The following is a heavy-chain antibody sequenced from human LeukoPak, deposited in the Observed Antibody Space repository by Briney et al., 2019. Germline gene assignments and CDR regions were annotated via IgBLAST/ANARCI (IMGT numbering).Heavy chain of an antibody. CDR3: ARRLGVAASAYDY. CDR1: GYSISSGIY. J-gene: IGHJ4*02. Sequence: SETLSLTCAVSGYSISSGIYWGWIRQLPERGLEWIGSIHHTGNTYYNPSLKSRVTILVDTSKNQFSLRLSSVTAADTAVYYCARRLGVAASAYDYWGQGAVVTVSS. CDR2: IHHTGNT. V-gene: IGHV4-38-2*01. D-gene: IGHD6-13*01.